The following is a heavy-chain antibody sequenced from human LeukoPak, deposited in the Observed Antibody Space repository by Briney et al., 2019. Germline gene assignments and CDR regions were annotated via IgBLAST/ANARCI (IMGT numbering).Heavy chain of an antibody. V-gene: IGHV4-34*01. D-gene: IGHD6-13*01. CDR2: INHSGST. CDR3: ARKGTRRYSSSWPLDY. J-gene: IGHJ4*02. CDR1: GGSFSGYY. Sequence: SETPSLTCAVYGGSFSGYYWSWIRQPPGKGLEWIGEINHSGSTNYNPSLKSRVTISVDTSKNQFSLKLSSVTAADTAVYYCARKGTRRYSSSWPLDYWGQGTLVTVSS.